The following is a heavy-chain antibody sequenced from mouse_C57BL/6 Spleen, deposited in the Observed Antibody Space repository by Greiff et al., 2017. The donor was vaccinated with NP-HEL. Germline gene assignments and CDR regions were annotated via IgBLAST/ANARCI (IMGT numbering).Heavy chain of an antibody. CDR1: GYTFTSYW. CDR2: IYPGSGST. V-gene: IGHV1-55*01. D-gene: IGHD1-1*01. CDR3: ARYLTTVVGTDY. Sequence: VQLQQSGAELVKPGASVKMSCKASGYTFTSYWITWVKQRPGQGLEWIGDIYPGSGSTNYNEKFKSKATLTVDTSSSTAYMQLSSLTSEDSAVYYCARYLTTVVGTDYWGQGTTLTVSS. J-gene: IGHJ2*01.